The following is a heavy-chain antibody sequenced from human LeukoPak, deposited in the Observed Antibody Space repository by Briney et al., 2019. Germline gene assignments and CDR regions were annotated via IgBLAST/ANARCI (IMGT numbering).Heavy chain of an antibody. Sequence: PGGSLRPSCTVSGFTFNSYGMSWVRQAPGMGLEWVSAIADGSETTYYADSVKGRFSISRDYSKNTLFLQMNSLRAEDTAVYYCARKAARTSGHDYWGQGILVTVSS. CDR3: ARKAARTSGHDY. D-gene: IGHD2-15*01. CDR2: IADGSETT. J-gene: IGHJ4*02. V-gene: IGHV3-23*01. CDR1: GFTFNSYG.